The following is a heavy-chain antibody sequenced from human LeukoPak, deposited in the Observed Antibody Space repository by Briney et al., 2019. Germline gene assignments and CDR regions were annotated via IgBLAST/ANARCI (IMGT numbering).Heavy chain of an antibody. J-gene: IGHJ4*02. CDR2: IIPIFGTA. Sequence: ASVKVSCKASGGTFSSYAISWVRQAPGQGLEWMGGIIPIFGTADYAQKFQGRVTITADESTSTAYMELSSLRSEDTAVFYCAGSLKFITMIPHYWGQGTLVTVSS. CDR1: GGTFSSYA. D-gene: IGHD3-22*01. V-gene: IGHV1-69*13. CDR3: AGSLKFITMIPHY.